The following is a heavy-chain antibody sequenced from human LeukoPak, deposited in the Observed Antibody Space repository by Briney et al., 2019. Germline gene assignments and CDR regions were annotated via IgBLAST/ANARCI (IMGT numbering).Heavy chain of an antibody. J-gene: IGHJ5*02. CDR1: GFTVSSNY. CDR3: AKDLGFSDDNWFDP. Sequence: GGSLRLSCAASGFTVSSNYMSWVRQAPGKGLEWVSAISGSGGSTYYADSVKGRFTISRDNSKNTLYLQMNSLRAEDTAVYYCAKDLGFSDDNWFDPWGQGTLVTVSS. V-gene: IGHV3-23*01. CDR2: ISGSGGST.